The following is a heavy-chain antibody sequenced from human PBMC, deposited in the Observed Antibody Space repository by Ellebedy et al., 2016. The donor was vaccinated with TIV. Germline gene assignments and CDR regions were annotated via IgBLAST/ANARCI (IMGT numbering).Heavy chain of an antibody. D-gene: IGHD3-10*01. J-gene: IGHJ4*02. CDR1: GFTFSTYA. V-gene: IGHV3-23*01. Sequence: PGGSLRLSCVVSGFTFSTYAMRWFRQAPGKGLEWVSALTTGGVTFYADSVKGRFTISRDSSKNTLYLQMNSLRVEDTAIYFCAKDSGRSGWIADYWGQGTLVTVSS. CDR2: LTTGGVT. CDR3: AKDSGRSGWIADY.